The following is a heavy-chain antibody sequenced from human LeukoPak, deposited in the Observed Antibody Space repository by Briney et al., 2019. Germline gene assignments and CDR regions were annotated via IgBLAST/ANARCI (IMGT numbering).Heavy chain of an antibody. CDR2: INAGNGNT. CDR1: GYTFTSYY. Sequence: GASVKVSCKASGYTFTSYYMHWVRRAPGQTLEWMAWINAGNGNTKYSQKFQGRVTITRDTSASIAYMELSSLRSEDTAVYYCAREACSSTRCYDLAFDIWGQGTMVTVSS. CDR3: AREACSSTRCYDLAFDI. D-gene: IGHD2-2*01. V-gene: IGHV1-3*01. J-gene: IGHJ3*02.